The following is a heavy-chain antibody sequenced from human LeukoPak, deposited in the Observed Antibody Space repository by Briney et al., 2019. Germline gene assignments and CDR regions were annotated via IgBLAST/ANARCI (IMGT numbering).Heavy chain of an antibody. CDR3: ARRSDSSGAFDI. V-gene: IGHV4-59*08. J-gene: IGHJ3*02. Sequence: SETLSLTCTVSGGSISSYYWSWIRQPPGKGLEWIGYIYYSGSTNYNPSLKSRVTISVDTSKNQFSLKLSSVTAADTAVYYCARRSDSSGAFDIWGQGTMVTVSS. CDR1: GGSISSYY. CDR2: IYYSGST. D-gene: IGHD3-22*01.